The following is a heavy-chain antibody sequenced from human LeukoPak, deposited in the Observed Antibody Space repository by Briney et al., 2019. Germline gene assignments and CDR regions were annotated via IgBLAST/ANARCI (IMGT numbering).Heavy chain of an antibody. D-gene: IGHD3-10*01. V-gene: IGHV3-20*04. Sequence: PGGSLRLSCAASGFTFDEHGMSWVRQAPGKGLEWVSDINWKGGNTGYADSVKGRFTISRDNAKNSLYLQMNSLRAEDTALYYCATYSYGSRTSHFDFWGQGTLVTVFS. CDR1: GFTFDEHG. CDR2: INWKGGNT. CDR3: ATYSYGSRTSHFDF. J-gene: IGHJ4*02.